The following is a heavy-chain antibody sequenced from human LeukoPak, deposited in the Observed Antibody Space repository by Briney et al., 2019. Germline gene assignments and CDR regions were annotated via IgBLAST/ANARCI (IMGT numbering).Heavy chain of an antibody. D-gene: IGHD2-15*01. CDR1: GFTFSSYA. V-gene: IGHV3-23*01. J-gene: IGHJ4*02. CDR2: ISGSGGST. CDR3: AKSTNSCSGGSCYSGFDY. Sequence: GGSLRLSCAASGFTFSSYAMSWVRQAPGKGLEWVSAISGSGGSTYYADSVEGRFTISRDNSRNTLYLQMNSLRAEDTAIYYCAKSTNSCSGGSCYSGFDYWGQGTLVTASS.